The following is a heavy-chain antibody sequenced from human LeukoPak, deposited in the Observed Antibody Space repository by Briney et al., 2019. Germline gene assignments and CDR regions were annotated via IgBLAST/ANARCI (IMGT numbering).Heavy chain of an antibody. CDR3: AKDLSCTSIGCHGGFDY. CDR1: GFTFSSYA. D-gene: IGHD2-2*01. V-gene: IGHV3-23*01. Sequence: GGSLRLSCAGSGFTFSSYAMSWVRQAPGKGLEWVSAISGSGGSTYYADSVKGRFTISRDNSKNTLYLQMNSLRAEDTAVYYCAKDLSCTSIGCHGGFDYWGQGTLVTVSS. J-gene: IGHJ4*02. CDR2: ISGSGGST.